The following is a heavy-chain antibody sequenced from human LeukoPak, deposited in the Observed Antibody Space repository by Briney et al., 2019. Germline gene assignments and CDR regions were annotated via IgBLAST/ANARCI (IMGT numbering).Heavy chain of an antibody. CDR2: MNPNTGNT. Sequence: ASVKVSCKASGYTFTSYDIIWVRQATGQGLEWMGWMNPNTGNTGYAQKFQGRVTMTRNTSISTAYMELSSLRSEDTAVYYCARLRSPTVTNDYWGQGTLVTVSS. D-gene: IGHD4-17*01. V-gene: IGHV1-8*01. CDR1: GYTFTSYD. J-gene: IGHJ4*02. CDR3: ARLRSPTVTNDY.